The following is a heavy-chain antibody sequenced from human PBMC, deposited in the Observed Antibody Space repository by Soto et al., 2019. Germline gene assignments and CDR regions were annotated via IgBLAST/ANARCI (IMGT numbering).Heavy chain of an antibody. CDR2: ISWNSGRI. D-gene: IGHD3-22*01. V-gene: IGHV3-9*01. J-gene: IGHJ4*02. CDR1: GFTFDDYA. Sequence: EVQLVESGGGLVQPGRSLRLSCTASGFTFDDYAMHWVRQAPGKGLEWVSGISWNSGRIGYADSVKGRFTISRDNAKNSLYLQMNSLRAEDTALYYCAKERRSGYYYYFAYWGQGTLVTVSS. CDR3: AKERRSGYYYYFAY.